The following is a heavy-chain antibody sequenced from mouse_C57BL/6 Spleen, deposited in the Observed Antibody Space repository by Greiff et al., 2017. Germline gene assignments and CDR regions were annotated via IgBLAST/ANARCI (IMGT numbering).Heavy chain of an antibody. Sequence: DVQLVESGGGLVKPGGSLKLSCASSGFTFSSYAMSWVRQTPEKRLEWVATISDGGSYTYYPDNVKGRFTISRDNAKNNLYLQMSHLKSEDTAMYYCARDRGGTVYYFDYWGQGTTLTVSS. CDR2: ISDGGSYT. CDR1: GFTFSSYA. V-gene: IGHV5-4*01. J-gene: IGHJ2*01. CDR3: ARDRGGTVYYFDY. D-gene: IGHD3-3*01.